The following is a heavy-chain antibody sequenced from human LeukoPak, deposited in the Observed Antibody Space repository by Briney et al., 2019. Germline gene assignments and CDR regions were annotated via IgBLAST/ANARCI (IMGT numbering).Heavy chain of an antibody. CDR2: IEGGGSST. V-gene: IGHV3-74*01. CDR1: GFSFSNHW. D-gene: IGHD3-22*01. J-gene: IGHJ4*01. Sequence: GGSLRLSCAAFGFSFSNHWMHWVRQVPGKGLVWVSRIEGGGSSTSYADSVRGRFSISRDNAESTLYLQMNSLRDEDTAVYFCARGPGSSGGAYVGDYWGHGTLVTVS. CDR3: ARGPGSSGGAYVGDY.